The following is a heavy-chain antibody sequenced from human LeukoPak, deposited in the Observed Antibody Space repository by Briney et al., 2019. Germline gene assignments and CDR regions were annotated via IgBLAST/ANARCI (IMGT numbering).Heavy chain of an antibody. CDR1: GGSCSGYY. V-gene: IGHV4-34*01. CDR2: INHSGST. J-gene: IGHJ4*02. D-gene: IGHD5-18*01. Sequence: PSETLSLTCAVYGGSCSGYYWSWIRQPPGKGLEWIGEINHSGSTNYNPSLKSRVTISVDTSKNQFSLKLSSVTAADTAVYYCARDLSGIAGYTYGRGIDYWGQGTLVTVSS. CDR3: ARDLSGIAGYTYGRGIDY.